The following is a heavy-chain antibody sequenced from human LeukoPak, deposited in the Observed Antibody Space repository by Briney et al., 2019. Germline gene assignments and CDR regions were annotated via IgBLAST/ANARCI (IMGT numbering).Heavy chain of an antibody. J-gene: IGHJ5*02. CDR1: GGSISSGDYY. D-gene: IGHD3-3*01. CDR2: IYTSGST. Sequence: SQTLSLTCTVSGGSISSGDYYWSWIRQPAGKGLEWIGRIYTSGSTNYNPSLKSRVTISVDTSKNQFSLKLSSVTAADTAVYYCARTYYDFWSGYYRDNNWLDPWGQGTLVTVSS. CDR3: ARTYYDFWSGYYRDNNWLDP. V-gene: IGHV4-61*02.